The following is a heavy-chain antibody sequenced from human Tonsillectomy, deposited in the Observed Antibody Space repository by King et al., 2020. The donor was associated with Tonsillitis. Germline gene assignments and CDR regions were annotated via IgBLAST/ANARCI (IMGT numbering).Heavy chain of an antibody. J-gene: IGHJ3*02. CDR2: ISYDGSNK. V-gene: IGHV3-30*18. CDR1: GFTFSSYG. CDR3: AKDSGWSYCSSTSCLDAFDI. Sequence: QLVQSGGGVVQPGRSLRLSCAASGFTFSSYGMHWVRQAPGKGLEWVAVISYDGSNKYYADSVKGRFTISRDNSKNTLYLKMNSLRAEDTAVYYCAKDSGWSYCSSTSCLDAFDIWGQGTMVTVSS. D-gene: IGHD2-2*01.